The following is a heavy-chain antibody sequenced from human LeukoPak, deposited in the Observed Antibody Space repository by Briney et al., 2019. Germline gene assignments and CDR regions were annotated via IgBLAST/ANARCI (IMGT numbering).Heavy chain of an antibody. CDR3: VRPYSSSWSIDY. V-gene: IGHV3-23*01. D-gene: IGHD6-13*01. J-gene: IGHJ4*02. Sequence: PGGSLRLSCAASGVTFSSYWMSWVRQAPGKGLEWVSVISDSGGRTYYADSVKGRFTISRDNSKNTLFLQMNSLRVEDTAVYYCVRPYSSSWSIDYWGQGTLVTVSS. CDR2: ISDSGGRT. CDR1: GVTFSSYW.